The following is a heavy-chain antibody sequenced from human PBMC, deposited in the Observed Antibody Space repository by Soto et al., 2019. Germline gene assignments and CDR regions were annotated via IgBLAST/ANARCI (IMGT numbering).Heavy chain of an antibody. CDR2: INHSGST. CDR1: GGSFSGYY. V-gene: IGHV4-34*01. CDR3: ARREWIVATIGEFAFDI. J-gene: IGHJ3*02. Sequence: PSETLSLTCAVYGGSFSGYYWSWIRQPPGKGLEWIGEINHSGSTNYNPSLKSRVTISVDTSKNQFSLKLSSVTAADTAVYYCARREWIVATIGEFAFDIWGQGTMVTVSS. D-gene: IGHD5-12*01.